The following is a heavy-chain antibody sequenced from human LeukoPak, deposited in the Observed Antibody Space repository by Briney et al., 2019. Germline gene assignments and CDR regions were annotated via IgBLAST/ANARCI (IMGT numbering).Heavy chain of an antibody. CDR2: VNPNSGGT. D-gene: IGHD1-7*01. Sequence: GASVKVSCKASGNTFTGYYMHWVRQAPGQGLEWMGWVNPNSGGTNYAQKLQGRVTMTTDTSTSTAYMELRSLRSDDTAVYYCARFGGYNWNYFDGGADYWGQGTLVTVSS. CDR1: GNTFTGYY. V-gene: IGHV1-2*02. CDR3: ARFGGYNWNYFDGGADY. J-gene: IGHJ4*02.